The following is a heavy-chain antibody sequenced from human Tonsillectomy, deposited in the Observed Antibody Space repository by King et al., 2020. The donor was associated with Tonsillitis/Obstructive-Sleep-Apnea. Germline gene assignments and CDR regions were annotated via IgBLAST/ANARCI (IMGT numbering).Heavy chain of an antibody. V-gene: IGHV3-23*04. CDR2: ISGSGGST. CDR3: ATRGTERKPTRVGTHAGNYFDY. J-gene: IGHJ4*02. D-gene: IGHD1/OR15-1a*01. CDR1: GFTFSSYA. Sequence: VQLVESGGGLVQPGGSLRLSCAASGFTFSSYAMSWVRQAPGKGLEWVSAISGSGGSTYYADSVKGRFTISRDNSKNTLYLQMNSLRAEDTAVYYCATRGTERKPTRVGTHAGNYFDYWGQGTLVTVSS.